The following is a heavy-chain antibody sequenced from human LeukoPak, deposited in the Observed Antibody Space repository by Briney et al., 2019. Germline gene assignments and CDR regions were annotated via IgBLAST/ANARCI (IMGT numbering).Heavy chain of an antibody. CDR3: ARLTMFRGVIYGTDWHSDL. D-gene: IGHD3-10*01. CDR2: IYYSGST. V-gene: IGHV4-59*12. CDR1: GGSISSYY. J-gene: IGHJ2*01. Sequence: SETLSLTCTVSGGSISSYYWSWIRQPPGKGLEWIGYIYYSGSTNYNPSLGSRVTISLDPSKNQFSLKLSSVTAADTAVYYCARLTMFRGVIYGTDWHSDLWGRGTLVTVSS.